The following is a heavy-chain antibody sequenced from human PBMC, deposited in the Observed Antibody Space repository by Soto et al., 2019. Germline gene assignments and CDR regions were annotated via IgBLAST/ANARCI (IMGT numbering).Heavy chain of an antibody. CDR1: GGSFSGYY. Sequence: SETLSLTCAVYGGSFSGYYCLWIRHPAGKWLEWIGEINHSGSTNYNPSLKSRVTISVDTSKNQFSLKLSSVTAADTAVYYCARAVAAAGTGQRHNWFDPWGQGTLVTVSS. V-gene: IGHV4-34*01. D-gene: IGHD6-13*01. CDR3: ARAVAAAGTGQRHNWFDP. CDR2: INHSGST. J-gene: IGHJ5*02.